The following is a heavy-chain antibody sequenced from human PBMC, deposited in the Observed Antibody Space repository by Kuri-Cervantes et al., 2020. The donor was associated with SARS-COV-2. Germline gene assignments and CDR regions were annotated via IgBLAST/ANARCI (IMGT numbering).Heavy chain of an antibody. J-gene: IGHJ6*02. CDR3: AKDVGYFGGMDV. CDR2: ISYDGSNK. Sequence: GESPKISCAASGFTFSSYGMHWVRQAPGKGLEWVAVISYDGSNKYYADSVKGRFTISRDNSKNTLYLQMNSLRAEDTAVYYCAKDVGYFGGMDVWGQGTTVTVSS. V-gene: IGHV3-30*18. CDR1: GFTFSSYG. D-gene: IGHD3-9*01.